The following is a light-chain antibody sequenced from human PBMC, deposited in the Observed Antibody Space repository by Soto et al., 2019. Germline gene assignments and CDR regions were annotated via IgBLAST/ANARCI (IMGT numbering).Light chain of an antibody. Sequence: QAVVTQPPSASGTPGQRVTMSCSGGSSNIGRNTVSWYQQLPGTAPKVLISGDNQRSSGVPDRFSGSKSGTSASLAISGLQSEDEADYYCAAWDDSLSGPVFGGGTKLTVL. V-gene: IGLV1-44*01. CDR2: GDN. J-gene: IGLJ2*01. CDR1: SSNIGRNT. CDR3: AAWDDSLSGPV.